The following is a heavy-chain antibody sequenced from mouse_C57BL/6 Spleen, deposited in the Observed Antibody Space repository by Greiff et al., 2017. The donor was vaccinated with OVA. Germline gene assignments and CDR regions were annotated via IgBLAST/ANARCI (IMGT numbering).Heavy chain of an antibody. CDR3: ARGDGYYGGVFDY. Sequence: EVQVVESGGGLVKPGGSLKLSCAASGFTFSSYAMSWVRQTPEKRLEWVATISDGGSYTYYPDNVKGRFTISRDNAKNNLYLQMSHLKSEDTAMYYCARGDGYYGGVFDYWGQGTTLTVSS. J-gene: IGHJ2*01. D-gene: IGHD2-3*01. CDR1: GFTFSSYA. CDR2: ISDGGSYT. V-gene: IGHV5-4*01.